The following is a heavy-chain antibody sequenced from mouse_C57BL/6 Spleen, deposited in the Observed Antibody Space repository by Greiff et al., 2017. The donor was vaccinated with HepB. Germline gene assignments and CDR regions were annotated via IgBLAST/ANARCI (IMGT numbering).Heavy chain of an antibody. V-gene: IGHV2-4*01. CDR2: IWSGGST. D-gene: IGHD3-3*01. CDR1: GFSLTSYG. J-gene: IGHJ4*01. Sequence: VKLMESGPGLVQPSQSLSITCTVSGFSLTSYGVHWVRQPPGKGLEWLGVIWSGGSTDYNAAFIYRLSISKDNSKSQVFFKKNSLQADDTAIYYCAKRHSLEGDAMDYWGQGTSVTVSS. CDR3: AKRHSLEGDAMDY.